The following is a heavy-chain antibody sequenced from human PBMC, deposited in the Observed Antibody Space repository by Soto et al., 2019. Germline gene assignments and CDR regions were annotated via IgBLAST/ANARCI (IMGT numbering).Heavy chain of an antibody. V-gene: IGHV3-30*18. CDR1: GFTFSSYG. CDR3: AKAERGYDYFDY. D-gene: IGHD5-12*01. CDR2: ISYDGSNK. J-gene: IGHJ4*02. Sequence: GGSLRLSCAASGFTFSSYGMHWVRQAPGKGLEWVAVISYDGSNKYYADSVKGRFTISRDNPKNTLYLQMNSLRPEDTAVYYCAKAERGYDYFDYWGQATLVTVSS.